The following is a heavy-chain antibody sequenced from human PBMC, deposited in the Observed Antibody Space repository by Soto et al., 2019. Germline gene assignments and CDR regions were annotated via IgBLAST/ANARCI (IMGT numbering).Heavy chain of an antibody. V-gene: IGHV4-34*01. CDR2: INHSGST. D-gene: IGHD1-26*01. CDR1: GGSFSGYY. J-gene: IGHJ6*02. CDR3: GREQMAYRGYYYYGMDV. Sequence: PSETLSLTCAVYGGSFSGYYWSWIRQPPGKGLEWIGEINHSGSTNYNPSLKSRVTISVDTSKNQFSLKLSSVTAADTAVYYCGREQMAYRGYYYYGMDVWGQGTTVTVSS.